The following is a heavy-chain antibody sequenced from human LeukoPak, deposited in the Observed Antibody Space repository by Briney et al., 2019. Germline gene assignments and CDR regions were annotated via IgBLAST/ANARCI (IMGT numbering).Heavy chain of an antibody. Sequence: GGSLRLSCAASGFTFSSYVMHWVRQAPGKGLEWVAIISYDGSNEYYADSVKGRFTISRDDSKNTLSLQMNSLRVEDTAVYYCAQDLAWGAFDHWGQGTLVTVSS. CDR1: GFTFSSYV. D-gene: IGHD7-27*01. CDR2: ISYDGSNE. V-gene: IGHV3-30*04. J-gene: IGHJ4*02. CDR3: AQDLAWGAFDH.